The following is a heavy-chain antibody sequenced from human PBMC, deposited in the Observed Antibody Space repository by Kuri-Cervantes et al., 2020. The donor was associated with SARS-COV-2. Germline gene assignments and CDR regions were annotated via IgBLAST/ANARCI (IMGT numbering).Heavy chain of an antibody. CDR2: IIPTFGTA. CDR3: AIRVEKGVGDYYYYYYMDV. CDR1: GGTFSSYA. V-gene: IGHV1-69*05. D-gene: IGHD3-10*01. J-gene: IGHJ6*03. Sequence: SVKVSCKASGGTFSSYAISWVRQAPGQGLEWMGGIIPTFGTANYAQKFQGRVTITTDESTSTAYMELSSLRSEDTAVYYCAIRVEKGVGDYYYYYYMDVWGKGTTVTVSS.